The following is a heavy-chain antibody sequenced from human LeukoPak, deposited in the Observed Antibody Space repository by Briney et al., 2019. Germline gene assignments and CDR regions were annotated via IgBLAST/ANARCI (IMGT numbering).Heavy chain of an antibody. V-gene: IGHV6-1*01. J-gene: IGHJ5*02. Sequence: SQTLSLTCAISGDSVSSDSAAWNWIRQSPSRGLEWLGRTYYRSKWYNDYAVSVKSRITINPDASKNQFSLQLNSVTPEDTAVYYCARVSNQSYGSGLYNWFDPWGQGTLVTVSS. CDR1: GDSVSSDSAA. D-gene: IGHD3-10*01. CDR2: TYYRSKWYN. CDR3: ARVSNQSYGSGLYNWFDP.